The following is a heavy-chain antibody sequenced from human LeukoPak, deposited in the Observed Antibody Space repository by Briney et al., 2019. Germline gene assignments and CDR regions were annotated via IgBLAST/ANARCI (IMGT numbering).Heavy chain of an antibody. Sequence: SETLSLTCTVSGGSISSGDYYWSWIRQPPGKGLEWIGYIYYSGSTYYNPSLKSRVTISVDTSKNQFSLKLSSVTAADTAVYYCARDPVVPAAPTPDAFDIWGQGTMVTVSS. CDR2: IYYSGST. D-gene: IGHD2-2*01. V-gene: IGHV4-30-4*08. CDR1: GGSISSGDYY. J-gene: IGHJ3*02. CDR3: ARDPVVPAAPTPDAFDI.